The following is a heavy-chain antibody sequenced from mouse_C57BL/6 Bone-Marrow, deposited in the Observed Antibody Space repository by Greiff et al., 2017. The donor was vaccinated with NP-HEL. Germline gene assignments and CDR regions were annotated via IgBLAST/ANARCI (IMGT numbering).Heavy chain of an antibody. CDR2: INPNNGGT. Sequence: VQLQQSGPELVKPGASVKISCKASGYTFTDYYMNWVKQSHGKSLEWIGDINPNNGGTSYNQKFKGKATLTVDKSSSTAYMELRSLTSEDSAVYYCARERLRDLFAYWGQGTLVTVSA. CDR1: GYTFTDYY. J-gene: IGHJ3*01. D-gene: IGHD3-2*02. CDR3: ARERLRDLFAY. V-gene: IGHV1-26*01.